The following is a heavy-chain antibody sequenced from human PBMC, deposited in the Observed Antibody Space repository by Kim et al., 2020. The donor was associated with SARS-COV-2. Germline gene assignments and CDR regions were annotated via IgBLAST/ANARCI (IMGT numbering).Heavy chain of an antibody. Sequence: SQTLSLTCAISGDSVSSNSAAWNWIRQSPSRGLEWLGRTYYRSKWYNDYAVSVKSRITINPDTSKNQFSLQLNSVTPEDTAVYYCARFELVGAPYYYYYGMDVWGQGTTVTVSS. J-gene: IGHJ6*02. CDR3: ARFELVGAPYYYYYGMDV. V-gene: IGHV6-1*01. CDR2: TYYRSKWYN. CDR1: GDSVSSNSAA. D-gene: IGHD1-26*01.